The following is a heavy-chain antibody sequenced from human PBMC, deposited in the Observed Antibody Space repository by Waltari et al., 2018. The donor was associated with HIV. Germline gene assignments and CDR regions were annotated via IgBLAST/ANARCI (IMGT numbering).Heavy chain of an antibody. Sequence: EVQLVESGGGSVQPGGSLRLSCAASGFTFSSYWMHWVRQAPGQGLGWVSRINSDGRSTSYADSVKGRLTISRDNAKNTVYLQMSSLRAEDTAVYYCARAGRDGKLPPDYWGQGTLVTVSS. CDR3: ARAGRDGKLPPDY. CDR2: INSDGRST. D-gene: IGHD1-26*01. J-gene: IGHJ4*02. V-gene: IGHV3-74*01. CDR1: GFTFSSYW.